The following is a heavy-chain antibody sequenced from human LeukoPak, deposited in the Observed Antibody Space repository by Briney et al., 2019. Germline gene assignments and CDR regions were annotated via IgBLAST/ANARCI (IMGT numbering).Heavy chain of an antibody. V-gene: IGHV3-13*04. J-gene: IGHJ3*01. CDR3: ARGAYTGFDV. Sequence: GGSLRLSRAACGLSFSTYDMHWVRQDPGEGLEWVSGIGKSGDTYYVGSVKGRFTISRDNAKNSLYLQMNSLRSGDTAVYYCARGAYTGFDVWGQGTVVTLSS. CDR2: IGKSGDT. CDR1: GLSFSTYD. D-gene: IGHD5-12*01.